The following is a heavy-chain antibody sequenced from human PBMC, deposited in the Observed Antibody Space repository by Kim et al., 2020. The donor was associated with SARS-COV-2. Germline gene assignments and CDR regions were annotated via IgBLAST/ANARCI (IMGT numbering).Heavy chain of an antibody. CDR2: INPNSGGT. J-gene: IGHJ5*02. D-gene: IGHD6-19*01. V-gene: IGHV1-2*06. Sequence: ASVKVSCKASGYTFTGYYMHWVRQAPGQGLEWMGRINPNSGGTNYAQKFQGRVTMTRDTSISTAYMELSRLRSDDTAVYYCARERGGYSSGWYWFDPWGQGTLVTVSS. CDR1: GYTFTGYY. CDR3: ARERGGYSSGWYWFDP.